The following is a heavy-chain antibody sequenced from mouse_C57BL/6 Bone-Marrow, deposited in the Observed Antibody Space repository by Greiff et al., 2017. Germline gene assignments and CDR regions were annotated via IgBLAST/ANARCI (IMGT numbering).Heavy chain of an antibody. Sequence: EVKLVESGGDLVKPGGSLKLSCAASGFTFSSYGMSWVRQTPDKRLEWVATISSGGSYTYYPDSVKGRFTISRDNAKNTLYLQMSSLKSEDTAMYYGARRGWLLRYWYFDVWGTGTTVTVSS. J-gene: IGHJ1*03. D-gene: IGHD2-3*01. CDR3: ARRGWLLRYWYFDV. V-gene: IGHV5-6*02. CDR1: GFTFSSYG. CDR2: ISSGGSYT.